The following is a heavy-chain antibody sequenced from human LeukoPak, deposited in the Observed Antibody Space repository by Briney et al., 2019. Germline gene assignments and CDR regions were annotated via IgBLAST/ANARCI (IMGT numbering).Heavy chain of an antibody. CDR1: GSTFDDYA. Sequence: GGSLRLSCAASGSTFDDYAMHWVRQAPGKGLEWVSGISWNSGSIGYADSVKGRFTISRDNAKNSLYLQMNSLRAEDTALYYCAAIDYWGQGTLVTVSS. CDR3: AAIDY. CDR2: ISWNSGSI. J-gene: IGHJ4*02. V-gene: IGHV3-9*01.